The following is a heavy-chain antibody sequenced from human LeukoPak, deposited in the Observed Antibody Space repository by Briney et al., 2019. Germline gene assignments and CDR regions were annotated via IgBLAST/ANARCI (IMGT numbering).Heavy chain of an antibody. CDR1: GFTFSSYG. Sequence: GGSLRLSCAASGFTFSSYGMHWVRQAPGKGLEWVAAFSYDGSHISYADSVKGRFTISRDISKNRLYLQMNSLRTEDTAVYYCARSDCSSTSCFFDYWGQGTLVTVSS. CDR3: ARSDCSSTSCFFDY. D-gene: IGHD2-2*01. V-gene: IGHV3-30*03. J-gene: IGHJ4*02. CDR2: FSYDGSHI.